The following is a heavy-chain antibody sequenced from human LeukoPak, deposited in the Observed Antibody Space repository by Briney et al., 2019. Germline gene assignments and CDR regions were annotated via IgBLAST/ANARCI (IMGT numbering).Heavy chain of an antibody. J-gene: IGHJ3*01. CDR2: LYYSGHT. CDR1: GVSFTSADYY. V-gene: IGHV4-31*02. Sequence: PSETLSLTCTVSGVSFTSADYYWTWIRQDPGKGLEWIANLYYSGHTSYNPSLKSRLSVSADTSKSQFSLTMTSVTVADTAVYFCARVIVVSANGEEALAPPNAFDVWGQGTLVTVSA. CDR3: ARVIVVSANGEEALAPPNAFDV. D-gene: IGHD2-8*01.